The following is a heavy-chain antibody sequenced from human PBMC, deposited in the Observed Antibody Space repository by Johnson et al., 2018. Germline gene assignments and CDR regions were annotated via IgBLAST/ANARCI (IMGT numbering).Heavy chain of an antibody. D-gene: IGHD4-23*01. CDR1: GFTFSNAW. J-gene: IGHJ6*03. CDR3: ATEPTTVVTPEYYYYHRDV. CDR2: IKSKTAGGTT. Sequence: EVQLVHSGGGVVQPWRSLRLSCAASGFTFSNAWMHWVRKAPGKGLEWVGRIKSKTAGGTTDHAAPAKGKSTIPRDDSKKTRYLQMKSIKTEDKAVYYCATEPTTVVTPEYYYYHRDVWGKGTTVTVSS. V-gene: IGHV3-15*07.